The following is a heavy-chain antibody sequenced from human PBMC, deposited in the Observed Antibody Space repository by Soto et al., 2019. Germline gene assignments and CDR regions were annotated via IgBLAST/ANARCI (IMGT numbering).Heavy chain of an antibody. D-gene: IGHD6-13*01. CDR1: GGSISSSSYY. CDR2: IYYSGST. J-gene: IGHJ4*02. CDR3: ARLSSSWYYSFDY. Sequence: QLQLQESGPGLVKPSETLSLTCTVSGGSISSSSYYWGWIRQPPGKGLEWIGSIYYSGSTYYNPSLKSRVTISVDTSKNQFSLKLRSVTAADTAVYYCARLSSSWYYSFDYWGQGTLVTVSS. V-gene: IGHV4-39*01.